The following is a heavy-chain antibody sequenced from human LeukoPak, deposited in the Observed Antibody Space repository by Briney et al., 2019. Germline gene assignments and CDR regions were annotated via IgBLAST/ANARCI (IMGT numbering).Heavy chain of an antibody. CDR1: GYTFTSYG. Sequence: ASVKVSCKASGYTFTSYGISWVRQAPGQGLEWMGWISAYNGNTNYAQKLQGRVTMTTDTSTSTAYIELRSLRSDDTAVYYCARAKPKNMVRGLIMRRESRYYFDYWGQGTLVTVSS. J-gene: IGHJ4*02. CDR3: ARAKPKNMVRGLIMRRESRYYFDY. CDR2: ISAYNGNT. V-gene: IGHV1-18*01. D-gene: IGHD3-10*01.